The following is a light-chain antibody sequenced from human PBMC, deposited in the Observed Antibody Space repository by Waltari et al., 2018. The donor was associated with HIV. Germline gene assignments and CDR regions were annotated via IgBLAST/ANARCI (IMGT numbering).Light chain of an antibody. Sequence: EIVLTQSPATLSLSPGERATLSCRASQRVSSYLAWYQQKPGQPPRLLIYDASNRATGIPARFSGSGSGTDFTLTISSLEPEDFAVYYCQQRSNGPSYTFGQGTKLEIK. CDR3: QQRSNGPSYT. CDR1: QRVSSY. V-gene: IGKV3-11*01. J-gene: IGKJ2*01. CDR2: DAS.